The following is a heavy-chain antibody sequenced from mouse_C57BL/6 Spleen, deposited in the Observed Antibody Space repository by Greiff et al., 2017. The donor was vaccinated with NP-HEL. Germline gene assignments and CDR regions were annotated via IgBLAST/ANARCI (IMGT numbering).Heavy chain of an antibody. CDR2: INPGSGGT. CDR1: GYAFTNYL. J-gene: IGHJ2*01. V-gene: IGHV1-54*01. CDR3: ARRRVIYDGYYLDY. D-gene: IGHD2-3*01. Sequence: QVQLQQSGAELVRPGTSVKVSCKASGYAFTNYLIEWVKQRPGQGLEWIGVINPGSGGTNYNEKFKGKATLTADKSSSTAYMQLSSLTSEDSAVYFCARRRVIYDGYYLDYWGQGTTLTVSS.